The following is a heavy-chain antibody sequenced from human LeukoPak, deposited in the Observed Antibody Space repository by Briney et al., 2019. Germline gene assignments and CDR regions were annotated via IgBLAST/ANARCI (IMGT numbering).Heavy chain of an antibody. D-gene: IGHD6-6*01. CDR2: INHSGST. CDR1: GGSFSGYY. CDR3: ARHGSIAARPYRPYNWFDP. V-gene: IGHV4-34*01. J-gene: IGHJ5*02. Sequence: SETLSLTCAVYGGSFSGYYWSWIRQPPGKGLEWIGEINHSGSTNYNPSLKSRVTISVDTSKNQFSLKLSSVTAADTAVYYCARHGSIAARPYRPYNWFDPWGQGTLVTVSS.